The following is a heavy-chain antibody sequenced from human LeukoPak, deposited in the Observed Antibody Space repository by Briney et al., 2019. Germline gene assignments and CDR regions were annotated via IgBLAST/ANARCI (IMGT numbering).Heavy chain of an antibody. D-gene: IGHD2-15*01. CDR3: AREIPARIAADC. J-gene: IGHJ4*02. V-gene: IGHV3-48*01. Sequence: GGSLRLSCADSGFTFSDYAMNWVRHAPGERLEWLSFISTTSDAMYYADSVKGRLTVSRDNAKNSLFLQMHSLRAEDTAIDYCAREIPARIAADCWGQRTLVTVSS. CDR2: ISTTSDAM. CDR1: GFTFSDYA.